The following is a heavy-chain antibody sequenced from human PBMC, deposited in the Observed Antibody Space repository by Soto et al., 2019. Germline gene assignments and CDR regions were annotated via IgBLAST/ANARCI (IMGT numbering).Heavy chain of an antibody. D-gene: IGHD3-22*01. J-gene: IGHJ4*02. CDR2: IYHSGST. CDR3: ARDAFGYYDSSGYSDY. Sequence: SETLGFTCAFSVGSISSGGYAWSWIRQPPGKGLEWIGYIYHSGSTYYNPSLKSRVTISVDRSKNQFSLKLSSVTAADTAVYYCARDAFGYYDSSGYSDYWGQGTMVTGSS. V-gene: IGHV4-30-2*01. CDR1: VGSISSGGYA.